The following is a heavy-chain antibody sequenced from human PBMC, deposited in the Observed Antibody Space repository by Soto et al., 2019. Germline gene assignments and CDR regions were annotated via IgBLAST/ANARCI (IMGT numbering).Heavy chain of an antibody. J-gene: IGHJ6*02. D-gene: IGHD3-3*01. CDR3: AIFSGVTIFGVVPSTYYYYYYGMDV. V-gene: IGHV1-18*01. CDR1: GYTFTSYG. Sequence: ASVKVSCKASGYTFTSYGISWVRQAPGQGLEWMGWISAYNGNTNYAQKLQGRVTMTTDTSTSTAYMELRSLRSDDTAVYYCAIFSGVTIFGVVPSTYYYYYYGMDVRGQGTTVTV. CDR2: ISAYNGNT.